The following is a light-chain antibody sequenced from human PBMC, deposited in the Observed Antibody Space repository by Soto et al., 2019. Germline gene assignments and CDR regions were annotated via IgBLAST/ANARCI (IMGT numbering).Light chain of an antibody. CDR2: GVS. CDR1: QSSNS. Sequence: EIVLSQSPGTLALSPGERATLSCRTSQSSNSLAWYQHKPGQAPRLLIYGVSSRPTDIADRFSGSGSGTDFTLTISRLEPEDFAVYYCQQYGPSRAFTFGPGTKVDIK. V-gene: IGKV3-20*01. CDR3: QQYGPSRAFT. J-gene: IGKJ3*01.